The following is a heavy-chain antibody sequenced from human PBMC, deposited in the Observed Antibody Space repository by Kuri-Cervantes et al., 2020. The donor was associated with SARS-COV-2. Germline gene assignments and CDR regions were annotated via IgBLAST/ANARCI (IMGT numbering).Heavy chain of an antibody. CDR1: GYTFTGYY. CDR3: AGGLVPGSFDY. J-gene: IGHJ4*02. CDR2: INAGNGNT. D-gene: IGHD3-16*01. V-gene: IGHV1-3*01. Sequence: ASVNVSCKASGYTFTGYYMHWVRQAPGQRLEWMGWINAGNGNTKYSQKFQGRVTITRDTSASTAYMELSSLRSEDTAVYYCAGGLVPGSFDYWGQGTLVTVSS.